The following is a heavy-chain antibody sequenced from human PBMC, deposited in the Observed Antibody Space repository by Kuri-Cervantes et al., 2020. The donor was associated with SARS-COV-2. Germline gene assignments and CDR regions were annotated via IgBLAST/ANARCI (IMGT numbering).Heavy chain of an antibody. Sequence: GESLKISCAASGFGFSSYAMSWVRQAPGKGLEWVSVISGSGTGAYYADSVKGRFTISRDNSKNTLYLQMNSLRAEDTAVYFCAKDPTATTEYYYAMDVWGQGTTVTVSS. V-gene: IGHV3-23*01. CDR2: ISGSGTGA. J-gene: IGHJ6*02. CDR1: GFGFSSYA. D-gene: IGHD1-7*01. CDR3: AKDPTATTEYYYAMDV.